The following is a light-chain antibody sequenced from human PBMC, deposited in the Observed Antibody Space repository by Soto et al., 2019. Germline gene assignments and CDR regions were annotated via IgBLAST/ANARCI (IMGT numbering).Light chain of an antibody. CDR2: GAS. V-gene: IGKV3-20*01. CDR3: QHYGGSPYT. J-gene: IGKJ2*01. Sequence: EIVLTQSPGTLSLSPGERATLSCRASQSVRSNYFAWYQQKPGQAPRLIIYGASSRATGIPDRFSGTGSGTDFTLTISRLEPEDFAVYYCQHYGGSPYTFGQGTKLEIK. CDR1: QSVRSNY.